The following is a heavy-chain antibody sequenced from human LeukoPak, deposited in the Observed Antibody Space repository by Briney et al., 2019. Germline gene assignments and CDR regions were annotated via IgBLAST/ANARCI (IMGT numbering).Heavy chain of an antibody. Sequence: ASVKVSCKASGYTFTNNGINWVRQAPGQGLEWMGWISAYTGNTNYAESYLGRVTMTTDSSTGTAYMELRSLTPDDTAVYYCARGGSYGYSDHWGQGTLVTVSS. CDR1: GYTFTNNG. CDR2: ISAYTGNT. V-gene: IGHV1-18*01. J-gene: IGHJ4*02. D-gene: IGHD5-18*01. CDR3: ARGGSYGYSDH.